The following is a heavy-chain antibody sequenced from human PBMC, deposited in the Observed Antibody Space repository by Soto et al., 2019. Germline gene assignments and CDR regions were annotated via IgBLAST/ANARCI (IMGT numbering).Heavy chain of an antibody. CDR2: IKPAGSAT. Sequence: PGGSLRLSCAASGLTFSGHWMTWVPQTPGEGLQWVAAIKPAGSATFYVDSVKARFTISRDNARHSLFLHMDSLRAEDTAVYYCTSRPSGMTYHAVFDFWGQGTLVTVSS. J-gene: IGHJ4*02. CDR1: GLTFSGHW. CDR3: TSRPSGMTYHAVFDF. D-gene: IGHD2-21*02. V-gene: IGHV3-7*03.